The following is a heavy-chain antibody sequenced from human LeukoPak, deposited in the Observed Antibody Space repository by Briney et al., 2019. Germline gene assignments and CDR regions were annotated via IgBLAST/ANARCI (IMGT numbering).Heavy chain of an antibody. Sequence: PSHTLSLTCAVYGESFSGYYWSWIRQPPGKGLEWIGVIYHSGSTNDNPSLKSRVTISVDTSKNQFSLKLSSVTAADTAVYYCARPRAPTRYCSGGSCPFDYWGQGTLVTVSS. CDR3: ARPRAPTRYCSGGSCPFDY. D-gene: IGHD2-15*01. J-gene: IGHJ4*02. CDR2: IYHSGST. CDR1: GESFSGYY. V-gene: IGHV4-34*01.